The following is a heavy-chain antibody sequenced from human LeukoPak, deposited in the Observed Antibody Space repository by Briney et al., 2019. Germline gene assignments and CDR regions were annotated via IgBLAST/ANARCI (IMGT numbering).Heavy chain of an antibody. CDR1: GGSINNYY. D-gene: IGHD1-26*01. V-gene: IGHV4-59*01. CDR2: IYYTGST. Sequence: SETLSLTCTVSGGSINNYYWSWVRQPPGAGLEWLAYIYYTGSTNYNPSLKTRLTISVDTSKNQFSLRLNSVTAADTAVYYCASTHLRELRGFDYWGQGTLVTVSS. J-gene: IGHJ4*02. CDR3: ASTHLRELRGFDY.